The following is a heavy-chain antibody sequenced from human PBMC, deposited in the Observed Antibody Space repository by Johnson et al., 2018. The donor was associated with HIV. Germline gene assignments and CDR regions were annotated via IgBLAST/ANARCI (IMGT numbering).Heavy chain of an antibody. Sequence: QVQLVESGGGLVQPGGSLRLSCAASGFTFSSYAMHWVRQAPGKGLEWVALISNDGSNKYYADSVKGRFTISRDNSKNTLYVQMNSLRAEDTALYYCARGFGNSGYYYGRFGAFDIWGQGTMVTVSS. CDR2: ISNDGSNK. CDR1: GFTFSSYA. D-gene: IGHD3-22*01. J-gene: IGHJ3*02. CDR3: ARGFGNSGYYYGRFGAFDI. V-gene: IGHV3-30*03.